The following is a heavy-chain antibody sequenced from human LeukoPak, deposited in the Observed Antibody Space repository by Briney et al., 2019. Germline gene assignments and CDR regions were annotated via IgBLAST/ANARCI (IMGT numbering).Heavy chain of an antibody. J-gene: IGHJ4*02. CDR3: ARVLYSGNFDY. Sequence: ASVKVSCKASGYTFTGYYMHWVRQAPGQGLEWVGWMNPDSGGTNYAQNFQGRVTMTRDTSISTAYMELSRLRSDDTAVYYCARVLYSGNFDYWGQGTLVTVSS. V-gene: IGHV1-2*02. CDR2: MNPDSGGT. D-gene: IGHD6-13*01. CDR1: GYTFTGYY.